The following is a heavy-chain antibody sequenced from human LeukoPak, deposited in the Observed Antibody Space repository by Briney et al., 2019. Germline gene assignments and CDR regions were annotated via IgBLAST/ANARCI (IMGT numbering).Heavy chain of an antibody. Sequence: PGGSLRLSCAASGFTFSSYVMSWVRQAPGKGLEWVSSISSSSSYIYYADSVKGRFTISRDNAKNSLYLQMNSLRAEDTAVYYCARDPDYDFWSGYYNGYYYGMDVWGQGTTVTVSS. CDR1: GFTFSSYV. D-gene: IGHD3-3*01. CDR2: ISSSSSYI. J-gene: IGHJ6*02. V-gene: IGHV3-21*01. CDR3: ARDPDYDFWSGYYNGYYYGMDV.